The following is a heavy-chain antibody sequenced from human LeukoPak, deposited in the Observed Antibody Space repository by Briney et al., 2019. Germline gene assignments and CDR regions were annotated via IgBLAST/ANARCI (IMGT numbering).Heavy chain of an antibody. CDR3: ASLWFGELSDFDY. Sequence: GRSLRLSCAASGFTFSSYAMHWVRQAPGKGLEWVAVIPYDGSNKYYADSVKGRFTISRDNSKNTLYLQMNSLRAEDTAVYYCASLWFGELSDFDYWGQGTLVTVSS. V-gene: IGHV3-30*04. D-gene: IGHD3-10*01. CDR1: GFTFSSYA. CDR2: IPYDGSNK. J-gene: IGHJ4*02.